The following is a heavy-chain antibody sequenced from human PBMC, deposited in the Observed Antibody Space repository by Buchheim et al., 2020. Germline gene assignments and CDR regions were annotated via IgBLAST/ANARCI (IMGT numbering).Heavy chain of an antibody. CDR3: ARGRYHDY. V-gene: IGHV3-48*04. CDR2: ISGSRSTI. D-gene: IGHD2-2*01. Sequence: EVQLVESGGGLVQPGGSLRLSCAASGFNFSSYSMNWVRQAPGKGPEWVSYISGSRSTIYYADSVKGRFTISGDNAKDSLYLKMNSLRAEDTAIYYCARGRYHDYWGQGTL. J-gene: IGHJ4*02. CDR1: GFNFSSYS.